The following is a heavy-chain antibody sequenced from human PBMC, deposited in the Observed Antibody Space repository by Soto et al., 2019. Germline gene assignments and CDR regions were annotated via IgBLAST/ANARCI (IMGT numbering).Heavy chain of an antibody. CDR3: AGRHGGTFDH. Sequence: QVQLQESGPGLVKPSETLSLTCTVSGGSISSYYWSWIRQPPGKGLEWIGYIYYSGSTNYNPSLTRQVTVSVDTPKNQLALKLSSLTAADTAGYYWAGRHGGTFDHWGQGTLVTVSS. V-gene: IGHV4-59*08. D-gene: IGHD2-15*01. J-gene: IGHJ4*02. CDR1: GGSISSYY. CDR2: IYYSGST.